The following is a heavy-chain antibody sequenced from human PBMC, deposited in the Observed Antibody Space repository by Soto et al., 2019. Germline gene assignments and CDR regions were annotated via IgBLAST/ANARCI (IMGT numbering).Heavy chain of an antibody. CDR2: IIPIFGTT. V-gene: IGHV1-69*01. Sequence: QVQLVQSGAEVKKPGSSVKVSCKASGDTFTRYGVSWVRQAPGQGLEWMGGIIPIFGTTNYAQKFQDRVPISEVGSNGTPFEEICSQSSENTAVYYCASGQYRLSLAYPYFYVLVVWGQGTTVTVSS. J-gene: IGHJ6*02. D-gene: IGHD2-2*01. CDR3: ASGQYRLSLAYPYFYVLVV. CDR1: GDTFTRYG.